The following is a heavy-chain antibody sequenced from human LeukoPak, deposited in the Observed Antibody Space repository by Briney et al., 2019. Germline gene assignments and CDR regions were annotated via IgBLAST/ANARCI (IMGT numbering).Heavy chain of an antibody. CDR1: GYTFTDYY. V-gene: IGHV1-2*02. CDR2: VNPKSGAT. Sequence: ASVKVSCKTPGYTFTDYYLHWLRQAPGQGLEWMGWVNPKSGATNYAQRFQGRVTMTWQTSISTGNMELSSLRSDDTAVYYCARAHEYGWFDPWGQGTLVTVSS. J-gene: IGHJ5*02. CDR3: ARAHEYGWFDP. D-gene: IGHD4/OR15-4a*01.